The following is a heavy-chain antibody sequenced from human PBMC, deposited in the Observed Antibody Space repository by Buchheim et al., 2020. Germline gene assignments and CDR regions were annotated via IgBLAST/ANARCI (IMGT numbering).Heavy chain of an antibody. D-gene: IGHD4-23*01. J-gene: IGHJ6*02. CDR1: GFTFSDYY. Sequence: VQLVESGGGLVKPGGSLRLSCAASGFTFSDYYMSWIRQAPGKGLEWVSAISGSGGSTYYADSVKGRFTISRDNSKNTLYLQMNSLRAEDTAVYYCAKGGIRLRWYYYYYGMDVWGQGTT. V-gene: IGHV3-23*04. CDR2: ISGSGGST. CDR3: AKGGIRLRWYYYYYGMDV.